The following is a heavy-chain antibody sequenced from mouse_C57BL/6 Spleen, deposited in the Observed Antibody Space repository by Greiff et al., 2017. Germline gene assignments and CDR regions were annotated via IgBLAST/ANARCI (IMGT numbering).Heavy chain of an antibody. V-gene: IGHV2-2*01. CDR3: ARGNGNYVWFAY. D-gene: IGHD2-1*01. CDR2: IWSGGST. J-gene: IGHJ3*01. CDR1: GFSLTSYG. Sequence: VHLVESGPGLVQPSQCLSITCTVSGFSLTSYGVHWVRQSPGKGLEWLGVIWSGGSTDYNAAFISRLSISKDNSKSQVFFKMNSLQADDTAIYYCARGNGNYVWFAYWGQGTLVTVSA.